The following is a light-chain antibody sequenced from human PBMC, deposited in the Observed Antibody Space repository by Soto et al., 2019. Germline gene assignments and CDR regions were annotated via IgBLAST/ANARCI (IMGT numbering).Light chain of an antibody. J-gene: IGLJ3*02. CDR2: LEGSGSY. CDR1: SGHSSYI. CDR3: ETWDSNTWV. Sequence: QAVVTQSSSASASLGSSVKLTCTLSSGHSSYIIAWHQQQPGKAPRYLMKLEGSGSYNKGSGVPDRFSGSSSGADRYLTISNLQSEDEADYYCETWDSNTWVLGGGTKLTVL. V-gene: IGLV4-60*03.